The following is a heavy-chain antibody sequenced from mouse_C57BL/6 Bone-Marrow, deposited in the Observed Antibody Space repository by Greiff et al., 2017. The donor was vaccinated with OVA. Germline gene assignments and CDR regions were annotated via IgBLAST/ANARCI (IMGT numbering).Heavy chain of an antibody. J-gene: IGHJ4*01. Sequence: QVQLKQPGAELVKPGASVKVSCKASGYTFTSYWMHWVKQRPGQGLEWIGRIHPSDSDTNYNQKFTGKATLTVDKSSSTAYMQLSSLTSEDSAVYYCAIGVYGGVYYAMDYWGQGTSVTVSS. CDR2: IHPSDSDT. CDR1: GYTFTSYW. V-gene: IGHV1-74*01. CDR3: AIGVYGGVYYAMDY. D-gene: IGHD1-1*01.